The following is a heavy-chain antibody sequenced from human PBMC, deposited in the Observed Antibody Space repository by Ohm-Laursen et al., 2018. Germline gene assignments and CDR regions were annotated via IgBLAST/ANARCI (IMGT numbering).Heavy chain of an antibody. CDR3: ARDRTASTGYSYSD. J-gene: IGHJ4*02. Sequence: SLKLSCSASGFTVSSNYMSWVRQAPGKGLEWISVIYSGGSTYSADSVKGRFTISRDNSKNMLYLQMNSLRAEDTAVDYCARDRTASTGYSYSDWGQGTLVTVSS. V-gene: IGHV3-53*01. CDR1: GFTVSSNY. D-gene: IGHD5-18*01. CDR2: IYSGGST.